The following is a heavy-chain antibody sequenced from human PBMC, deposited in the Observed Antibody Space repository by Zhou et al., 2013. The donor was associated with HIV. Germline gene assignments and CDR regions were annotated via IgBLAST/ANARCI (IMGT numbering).Heavy chain of an antibody. CDR1: GYTLSSSD. D-gene: IGHD3-10*01. V-gene: IGHV1-8*01. Sequence: QVHLVQSGAVMKKPGASVKVSCKASGYTLSSSDMHWVRQATGQGLEWLGWMNPETGKSVYAQKFQDRVTMTRNTSISTAYMELSGLKSEDTAVYYCARRGSWGDHTNMIRGGLDVWGRGTTVTVSS. J-gene: IGHJ6*02. CDR3: ARRGSWGDHTNMIRGGLDV. CDR2: MNPETGKS.